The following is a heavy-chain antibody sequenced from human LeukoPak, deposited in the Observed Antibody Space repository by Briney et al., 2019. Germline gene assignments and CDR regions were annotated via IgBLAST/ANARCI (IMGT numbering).Heavy chain of an antibody. J-gene: IGHJ4*02. Sequence: GASVKVSCKASGYTFTGYYMHWVRQAPGQGLEWMGWINPNSGGTNYAQKFQGRVTMTRDTSISTAYMELSRLRSDDTAVYYCARGPSPTPRYSSGWYWGYWGQGTLVTVSS. CDR3: ARGPSPTPRYSSGWYWGY. CDR2: INPNSGGT. D-gene: IGHD6-19*01. V-gene: IGHV1-2*02. CDR1: GYTFTGYY.